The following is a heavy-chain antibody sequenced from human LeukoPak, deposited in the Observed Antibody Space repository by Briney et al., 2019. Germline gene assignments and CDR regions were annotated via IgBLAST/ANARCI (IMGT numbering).Heavy chain of an antibody. CDR2: ISSSGSII. J-gene: IGHJ3*01. Sequence: PGGSLRLSCAASGFTFSSYEMNWVRQAPGKGLEWVSYISSSGSIIYYADSVKGRFTISRDNAKNSLYLQMNSLRAEDTAVYYCARVGVIVVVPLRGQGTMVTVSS. V-gene: IGHV3-48*03. CDR3: ARVGVIVVVPL. D-gene: IGHD3-22*01. CDR1: GFTFSSYE.